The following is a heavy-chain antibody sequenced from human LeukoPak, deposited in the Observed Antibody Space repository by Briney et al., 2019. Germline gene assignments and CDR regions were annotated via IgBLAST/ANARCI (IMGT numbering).Heavy chain of an antibody. CDR1: GYTLTELS. V-gene: IGHV1-24*01. J-gene: IGHJ4*02. CDR3: ATDNDSSGWYFPAN. Sequence: ASVKVSCKVSGYTLTELSMHWVRQAPGKGHEWMGGFDPEDGETIYAQKFQGRVTMTEDTSTDTAYMELSSLRSEDTAVYYCATDNDSSGWYFPANWGQGTLVTVSS. CDR2: FDPEDGET. D-gene: IGHD6-19*01.